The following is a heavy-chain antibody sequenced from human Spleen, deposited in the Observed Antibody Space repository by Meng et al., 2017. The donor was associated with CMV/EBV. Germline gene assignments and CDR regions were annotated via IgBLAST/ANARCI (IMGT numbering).Heavy chain of an antibody. CDR2: ISPSDSDV. Sequence: LTKSGFGWVRQTPGQGLEWMGIISPSDSDVTYSPSFQGQVTISVDRSISTAYLQWRSLKTSDTAMYFCARQTATRLLFVKYKWFDPWGQGTLVTVSS. D-gene: IGHD6-6*01. J-gene: IGHJ5*02. CDR1: LTKSG. V-gene: IGHV5-51*01. CDR3: ARQTATRLLFVKYKWFDP.